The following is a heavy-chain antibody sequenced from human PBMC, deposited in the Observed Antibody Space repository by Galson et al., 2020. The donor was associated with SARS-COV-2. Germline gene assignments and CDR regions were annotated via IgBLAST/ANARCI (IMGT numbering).Heavy chain of an antibody. Sequence: GGSLRLSCAASGFTFSSYGMHWVRQAPGKGLEWVAVIWYDGSNKYYADSVKGRFTISRDNSKNTLYLQMNSLRAEDTAVYYCARGDQWLVRKSQSRHAFDIWGQGTMVTVSS. J-gene: IGHJ3*02. V-gene: IGHV3-33*01. CDR1: GFTFSSYG. CDR3: ARGDQWLVRKSQSRHAFDI. CDR2: IWYDGSNK. D-gene: IGHD6-19*01.